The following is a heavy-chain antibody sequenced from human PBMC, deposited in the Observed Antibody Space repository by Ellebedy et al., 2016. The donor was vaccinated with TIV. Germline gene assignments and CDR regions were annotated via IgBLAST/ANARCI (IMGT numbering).Heavy chain of an antibody. D-gene: IGHD4-23*01. Sequence: AASVKVSCKASGYTFTSYYMHWVRQAPGQGLEWMGIINPSGGSTSYAQKFQDRVTITADTPTTTAYMELSSLRAEDTAVYYCAKPGTGGNADDPPEFWGQGTLVTVS. CDR1: GYTFTSYY. CDR2: INPSGGST. V-gene: IGHV1-46*01. CDR3: AKPGTGGNADDPPEF. J-gene: IGHJ4*02.